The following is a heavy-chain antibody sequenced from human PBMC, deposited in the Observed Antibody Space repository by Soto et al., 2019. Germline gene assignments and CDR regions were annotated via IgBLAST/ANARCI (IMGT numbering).Heavy chain of an antibody. CDR1: GASLRGYY. Sequence: PSETLSLTCNVSGASLRGYYWSWIREPPGKGLEWIGRSYATGSSDYNPSLKSRITISVDMSKQQFSLTRSSVTAADTAMYYCARDGTKNFRDWFDPWGQGILVTVSS. CDR3: ARDGTKNFRDWFDP. J-gene: IGHJ5*02. V-gene: IGHV4-4*07. D-gene: IGHD1-1*01. CDR2: SYATGSS.